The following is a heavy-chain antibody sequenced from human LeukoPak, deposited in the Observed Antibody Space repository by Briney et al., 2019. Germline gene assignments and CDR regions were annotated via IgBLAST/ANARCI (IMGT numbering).Heavy chain of an antibody. V-gene: IGHV3-48*03. J-gene: IGHJ4*02. D-gene: IGHD6-13*01. CDR2: ISSSGSTI. CDR3: ASSPAYSSSWYAIDN. Sequence: GGSLRLSCAASGFTFSSYEMNWVRQAPGKGLELVSYISSSGSTIYYADSVKGRFTISRENAKNSLYLHMNSLSAGDTAVYYCASSPAYSSSWYAIDNWGQGTLVTVSS. CDR1: GFTFSSYE.